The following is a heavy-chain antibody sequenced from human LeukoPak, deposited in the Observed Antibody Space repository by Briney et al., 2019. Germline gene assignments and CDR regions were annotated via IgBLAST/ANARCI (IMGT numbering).Heavy chain of an antibody. CDR1: GFTFSSYS. V-gene: IGHV3-48*04. D-gene: IGHD2-8*02. Sequence: GGSLRLSCAASGFTFSSYSMNWVRQAPGKGLEWVSYSSSSSSTIYYADSVKGRFTISRDDAKNSLYLQINSLRADDTAVYYCARDHLVVTLGADAFDIWGQGTMVTVSS. CDR3: ARDHLVVTLGADAFDI. J-gene: IGHJ3*02. CDR2: SSSSSSTI.